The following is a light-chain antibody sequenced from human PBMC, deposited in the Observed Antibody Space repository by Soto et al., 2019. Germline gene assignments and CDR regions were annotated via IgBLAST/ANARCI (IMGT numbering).Light chain of an antibody. J-gene: IGLJ2*01. CDR2: SDN. V-gene: IGLV1-44*01. CDR1: SSNIGGNA. CDR3: AAWHDTLNGRV. Sequence: QSVLTQPPSASGTPGQEVTISCSGSSSNIGGNAVNWYQQVPGTAPKLLIYSDNQRPSGVPDRFSGSKSGTSASLAISGLQSEDEADYSCAAWHDTLNGRVLGGGTHLTVL.